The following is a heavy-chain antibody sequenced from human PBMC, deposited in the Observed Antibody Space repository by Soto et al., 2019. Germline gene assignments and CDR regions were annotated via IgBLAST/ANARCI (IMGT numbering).Heavy chain of an antibody. CDR3: AAGSYNWNYYYGMDV. D-gene: IGHD1-20*01. V-gene: IGHV2-5*01. CDR2: IYWNDDK. Sequence: SGPTLVNPTQTLTLTCTFSGFPLSTIGVGVGWIRQPPGKALEWLALIYWNDDKRYSPSLKSRLTITKDTSKNQVVLTMTNMDPVDTATYYCAAGSYNWNYYYGMDVWGQGTTVTVSS. CDR1: GFPLSTIGVG. J-gene: IGHJ6*02.